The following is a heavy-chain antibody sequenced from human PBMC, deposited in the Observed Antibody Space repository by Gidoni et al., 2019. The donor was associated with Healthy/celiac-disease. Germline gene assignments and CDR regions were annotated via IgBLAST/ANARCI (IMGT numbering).Heavy chain of an antibody. Sequence: EVQLVESGGGLVKPGGSLRLSCAASGFTFSNAWMNWVRQAPGKGLDWFGRIKSKTYGGTTDYAAPVKGRFTISRDDSKNTLYLQMNSLKTEDTAVYYCTTGVEDSSGYYHRDYWGQGTLVTVSS. J-gene: IGHJ4*02. CDR3: TTGVEDSSGYYHRDY. CDR1: GFTFSNAW. CDR2: IKSKTYGGTT. D-gene: IGHD3-22*01. V-gene: IGHV3-15*07.